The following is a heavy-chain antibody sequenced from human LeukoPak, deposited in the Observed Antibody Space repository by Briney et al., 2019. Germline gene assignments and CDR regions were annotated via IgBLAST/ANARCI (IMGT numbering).Heavy chain of an antibody. D-gene: IGHD3-10*01. CDR2: INHSGST. CDR1: GGSFSGYY. J-gene: IGHJ4*02. CDR3: ARGPYYCGSGSYYPPDY. V-gene: IGHV4-34*01. Sequence: SETLSLTCAVYGGSFSGYYWSWIRQPPGKGLEWIGEINHSGSTNYNPSLKSRVTISVDTSKNQFSLKLSSVTAADTAVYYCARGPYYCGSGSYYPPDYWGQGTLVTVSS.